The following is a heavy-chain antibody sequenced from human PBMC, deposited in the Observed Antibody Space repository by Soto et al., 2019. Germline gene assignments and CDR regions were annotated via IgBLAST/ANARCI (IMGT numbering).Heavy chain of an antibody. J-gene: IGHJ4*02. V-gene: IGHV3-30*18. CDR3: AKGGRRGATRYYFDY. CDR2: ISYDGSNK. D-gene: IGHD1-26*01. CDR1: GFTFSSYG. Sequence: GGSLRLSCAASGFTFSSYGMHWVRQAPGKGLEWVAVISYDGSNKYYADSVKGRFTISRDNSKNTLYLQMNSLRAEDTAVYYCAKGGRRGATRYYFDYWGQGTLVTVSS.